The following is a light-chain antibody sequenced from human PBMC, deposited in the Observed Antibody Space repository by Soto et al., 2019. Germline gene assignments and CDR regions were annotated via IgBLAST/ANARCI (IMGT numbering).Light chain of an antibody. CDR1: QSVSSN. CDR3: KQYNTWPPVK. CDR2: GAS. J-gene: IGKJ1*01. V-gene: IGKV3-15*01. Sequence: IVMTQSPATLSVSPWERATLSCRASQSVSSNLAWYQQKPGQAPRLLIYGASTRATGIPARFSGSGSGTEFTLTSSGLQAEDCAVYCCKQYNTWPPVKFGQGTRVDIK.